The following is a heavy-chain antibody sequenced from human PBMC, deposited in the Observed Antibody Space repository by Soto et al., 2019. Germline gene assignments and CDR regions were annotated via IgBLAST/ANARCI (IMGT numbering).Heavy chain of an antibody. CDR1: GGTFSSYA. V-gene: IGHV1-69*13. Sequence: ASVKVSCKASGGTFSSYAISWVRQAPGQGLEWMGGIIPIFGTANYAQKFQGRVTITADESTSTAYMELSSLRSEDTAVYYCARDRHREDFWSGYGKKPLNWFDPWGQGTLVTVSS. D-gene: IGHD3-3*01. J-gene: IGHJ5*02. CDR3: ARDRHREDFWSGYGKKPLNWFDP. CDR2: IIPIFGTA.